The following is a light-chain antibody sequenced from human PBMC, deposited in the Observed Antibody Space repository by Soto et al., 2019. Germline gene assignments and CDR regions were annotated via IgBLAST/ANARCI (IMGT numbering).Light chain of an antibody. J-gene: IGKJ2*01. CDR3: QQYNDWPPYT. CDR1: QSVSSN. Sequence: EIVMTQSPATLSVSPGERATLSCRASQSVSSNLAWYQQKPGQAPRLLIYGALTRATGIPARFSGSGSGTDFTLTISSLQSEDFAVYYCQQYNDWPPYTFGQGTKLEI. V-gene: IGKV3-15*01. CDR2: GAL.